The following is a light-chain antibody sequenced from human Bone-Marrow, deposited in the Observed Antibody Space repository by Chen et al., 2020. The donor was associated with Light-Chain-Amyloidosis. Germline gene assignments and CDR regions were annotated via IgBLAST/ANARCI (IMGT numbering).Light chain of an antibody. J-gene: IGLJ2*01. CDR2: RDT. CDR3: QSADSSGTYEVI. V-gene: IGLV3-25*03. Sequence: SYELTQPPSVSVPPGQTARITCSGDDLPTKYAYWYQQKPGQAPVLVIHRDTERPSGISVRFSGSSSGTTATLTISGDQAEDEADYHCQSADSSGTYEVIFGGGTKLTV. CDR1: DLPTKY.